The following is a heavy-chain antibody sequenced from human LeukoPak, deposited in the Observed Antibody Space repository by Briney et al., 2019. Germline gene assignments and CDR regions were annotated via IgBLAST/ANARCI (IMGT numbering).Heavy chain of an antibody. J-gene: IGHJ4*02. D-gene: IGHD6-19*01. Sequence: SETLSLTCGVSGVPFSNYYWSWARQSPTQGLEWIGEINQSGYTNYNPSLKSRVTMSIDTAKNQFSLKLTSVTAADAGVYYCTRAVAGHPDWGQGTLVTVSS. V-gene: IGHV4-34*01. CDR3: TRAVAGHPD. CDR1: GVPFSNYY. CDR2: INQSGYT.